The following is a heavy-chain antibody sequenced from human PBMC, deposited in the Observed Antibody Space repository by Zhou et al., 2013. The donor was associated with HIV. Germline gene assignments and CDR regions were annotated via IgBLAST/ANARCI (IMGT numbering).Heavy chain of an antibody. V-gene: IGHV1-24*01. D-gene: IGHD1-26*01. CDR2: FDPERGER. CDR3: ARTPSISYYLHYVDY. CDR1: GYTLTELA. J-gene: IGHJ4*02. Sequence: QVQLLQSGAEVKKPGASVKVSCKVSGYTLTELALHWVRQAPGKGLEWMGGFDPERGERIYAQKFQGRVTMAEDTSADTAYLELSSLRSEDTAIYYCARTPSISYYLHYVDYWGQGTLVTVSS.